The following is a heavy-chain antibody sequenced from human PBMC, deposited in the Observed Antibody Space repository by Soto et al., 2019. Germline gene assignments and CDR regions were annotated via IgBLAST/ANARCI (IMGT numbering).Heavy chain of an antibody. D-gene: IGHD1-26*01. J-gene: IGHJ4*02. CDR2: ISYDGSNK. CDR1: GFTFSSYA. Sequence: QVQLVESGGGVVQPGRSLRLSCAASGFTFSSYAMHWVRQAPGKGLEWVAVISYDGSNKYYADSVKGRFTISRDNSKNTLYLQMNSLGAEDTAVYYCARDRTLRGGSYFGYWGQGTLVTVSS. V-gene: IGHV3-30-3*01. CDR3: ARDRTLRGGSYFGY.